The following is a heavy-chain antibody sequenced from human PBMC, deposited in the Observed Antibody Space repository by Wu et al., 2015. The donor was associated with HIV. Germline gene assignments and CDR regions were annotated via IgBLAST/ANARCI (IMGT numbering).Heavy chain of an antibody. D-gene: IGHD3-10*02. Sequence: VQLVQSGAEVRKPGASVKVSCKASGYTFNNYYIHWVRQAPGQGLECMGIINLSGDSATYAQKFQGRVTITRDTSTSTAHMELSGLRSEDTAVYYCTRGQRFVRGAFDIWGQGTMVTVSS. CDR3: TRGQRFVRGAFDI. CDR2: INLSGDSA. J-gene: IGHJ3*02. CDR1: GYTFNNYY. V-gene: IGHV1-46*02.